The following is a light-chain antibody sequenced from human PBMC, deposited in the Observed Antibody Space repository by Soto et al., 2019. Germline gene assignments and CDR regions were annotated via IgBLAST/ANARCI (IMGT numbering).Light chain of an antibody. Sequence: PATLAVSPGETVTLSCRASQSVSSNLAWYQQRPAQAPRLLIYGAFSRAAGIPARFSGSGSGTEFTLTISSLQSEDFAVYYCQQYNKWPPLTFGGGTKVDI. V-gene: IGKV3-15*01. CDR1: QSVSSN. CDR2: GAF. CDR3: QQYNKWPPLT. J-gene: IGKJ4*01.